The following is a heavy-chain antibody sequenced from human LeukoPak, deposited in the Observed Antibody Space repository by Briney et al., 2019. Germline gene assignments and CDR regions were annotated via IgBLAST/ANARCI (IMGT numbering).Heavy chain of an antibody. V-gene: IGHV4-59*12. J-gene: IGHJ4*02. CDR2: IYHSGST. Sequence: PSETLSLTCTVSGGSISSYYWSWIRQPPGKGLEWIGYIYHSGSTYYNPSLKSRVTISVDRSKNQFSLKLSSVTAADTAVYYCARGTPTTAFDYWGQGTLVTVSS. D-gene: IGHD4-17*01. CDR1: GGSISSYY. CDR3: ARGTPTTAFDY.